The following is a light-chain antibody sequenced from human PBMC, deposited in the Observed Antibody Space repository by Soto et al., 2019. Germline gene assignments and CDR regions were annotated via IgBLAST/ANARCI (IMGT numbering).Light chain of an antibody. CDR3: QQYARPPFA. Sequence: EIVLTQSPATLSLSPGERATLSCRASQSINRHLAWYQQKPGQAPRLLLYDASSRATGIPDRVSGSGSGTDFTLTISRLEPEDFAVYYCQQYARPPFAFGQGTKVDIK. CDR2: DAS. J-gene: IGKJ2*01. V-gene: IGKV3-20*01. CDR1: QSINRH.